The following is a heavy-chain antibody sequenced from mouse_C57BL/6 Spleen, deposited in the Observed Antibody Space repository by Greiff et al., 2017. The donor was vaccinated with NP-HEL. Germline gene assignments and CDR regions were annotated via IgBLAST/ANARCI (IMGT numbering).Heavy chain of an antibody. Sequence: QVQLKQPGAELVRPGSSVKLSCKASGYTFTSYWMHWVKQRPIQGLEWIGNIDPSDSETHYNQKFKDKATLTVDKASSTAYMQLSRLTSEDSAVYDCARDGYYGSSWGYAMDYWGQGTSVTVSS. CDR1: GYTFTSYW. J-gene: IGHJ4*01. D-gene: IGHD1-1*01. CDR2: IDPSDSET. CDR3: ARDGYYGSSWGYAMDY. V-gene: IGHV1-52*01.